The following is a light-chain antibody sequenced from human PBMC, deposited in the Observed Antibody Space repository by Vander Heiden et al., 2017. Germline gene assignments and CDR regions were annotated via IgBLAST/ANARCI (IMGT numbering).Light chain of an antibody. CDR3: QQCYTNPLT. CDR2: AAS. V-gene: IGKV1-39*01. CDR1: QSISSY. Sequence: DIQMTQSPSSLSASVGDRVTITCRASQSISSYLNWYQQKPGKAPKLLIYAASSLQSGVPSRFSGTGSGTDFTLTISRLQPEDFATYYCQQCYTNPLTFGQGTKVELK. J-gene: IGKJ1*01.